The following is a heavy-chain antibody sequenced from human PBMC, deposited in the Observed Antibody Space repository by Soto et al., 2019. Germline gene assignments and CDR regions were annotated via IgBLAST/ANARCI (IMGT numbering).Heavy chain of an antibody. CDR2: ISAYNGNT. CDR1: GYTFTSYG. Sequence: QVQLVQSGAEVKKPGASVKVSCKASGYTFTSYGISWVRQAPGQGLEWMGWISAYNGNTNYAQKXQGRVTMTTVXXTXTXXMELRSLRSDDTAVYYCARGGCGYCSSTTAEWFDPWGQGTLVTVSS. J-gene: IGHJ5*02. V-gene: IGHV1-18*01. CDR3: ARGGCGYCSSTTAEWFDP. D-gene: IGHD2-2*03.